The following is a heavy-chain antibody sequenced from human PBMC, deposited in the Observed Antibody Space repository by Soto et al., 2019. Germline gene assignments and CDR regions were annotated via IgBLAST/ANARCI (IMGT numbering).Heavy chain of an antibody. CDR2: IWYDGSNK. V-gene: IGHV3-33*01. D-gene: IGHD1-7*01. CDR3: ARDWESYNWNYVWWFDP. J-gene: IGHJ5*02. CDR1: GFTFSSYG. Sequence: QVQLVESGGGVVQPGRSLRLSCAASGFTFSSYGMHWVCQAPGKGLEWVAVIWYDGSNKYYADSVKGRFTISRDNSKNTLYLQMNSLRAEDTAVYYCARDWESYNWNYVWWFDPWGQGTLVTVSS.